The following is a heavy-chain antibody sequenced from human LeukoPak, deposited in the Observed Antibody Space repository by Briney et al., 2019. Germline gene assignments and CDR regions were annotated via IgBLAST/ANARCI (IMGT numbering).Heavy chain of an antibody. CDR1: GYTFTGYY. D-gene: IGHD3-10*01. V-gene: IGHV1-2*02. Sequence: GASVKVSCKASGYTFTGYYMHWVRQAPGQGLEWMGWINPNSGGTNYAQKFQGRVTMTRDTSISTAYMELSRLRSDDTAVYYCARDEGTTMVRGVILYYFDYWGQGTLVTVSS. CDR3: ARDEGTTMVRGVILYYFDY. J-gene: IGHJ4*02. CDR2: INPNSGGT.